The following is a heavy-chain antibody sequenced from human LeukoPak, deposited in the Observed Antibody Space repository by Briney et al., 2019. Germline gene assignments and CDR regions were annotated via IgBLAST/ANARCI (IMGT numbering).Heavy chain of an antibody. Sequence: TGGSLRLSCAASGFTFSTYAMSWVRQAPGRGLEWVSAISGSDGSTFYADSVKGRFTISRDNSKATLYLQMNSLRAEDTAVYYCAXANFDWLPRDYWGQGTLITVSS. J-gene: IGHJ4*02. CDR1: GFTFSTYA. D-gene: IGHD3-9*01. V-gene: IGHV3-23*01. CDR2: ISGSDGST. CDR3: AXANFDWLPRDY.